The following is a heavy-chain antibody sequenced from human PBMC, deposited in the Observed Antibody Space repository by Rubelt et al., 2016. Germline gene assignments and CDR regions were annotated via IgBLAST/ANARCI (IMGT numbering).Heavy chain of an antibody. CDR1: GYNFTTYW. CDR2: IDPSDSYI. Sequence: EVQLVQSGAEVKKPGESLRISCKGSGYNFTTYWISWVRQTPGKGLEWMGRIDPSDSYINYSPPFQCHVTISADKAISTAYLQWSSLKASDTAMYYCGRGNSWYPLWGQGTLVTVSS. D-gene: IGHD6-13*01. J-gene: IGHJ4*02. V-gene: IGHV5-10-1*03. CDR3: GRGNSWYPL.